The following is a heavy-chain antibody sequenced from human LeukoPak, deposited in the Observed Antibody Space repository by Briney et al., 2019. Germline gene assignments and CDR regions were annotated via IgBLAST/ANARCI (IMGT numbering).Heavy chain of an antibody. CDR3: ARGADYVGYSDYAEGAF. Sequence: GASVKVSCKASGYTFTRYAMSWVRQAPGQGLEWMGWIRTDTGNPTYAQGFTGRFVFSLDTSVSTTYLRISSLKAEDTAVYYCARGADYVGYSDYAEGAFWGQGTLVTVSS. CDR1: GYTFTRYA. V-gene: IGHV7-4-1*02. CDR2: IRTDTGNP. D-gene: IGHD4-11*01. J-gene: IGHJ4*02.